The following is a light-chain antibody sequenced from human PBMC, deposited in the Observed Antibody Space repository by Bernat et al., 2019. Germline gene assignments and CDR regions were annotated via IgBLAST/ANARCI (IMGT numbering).Light chain of an antibody. J-gene: IGKJ5*01. V-gene: IGKV2-28*01. CDR2: LGS. CDR1: QSLLHSNGYKY. CDR3: MQRLQTPVT. Sequence: DVVVTQSPLSLPVTPGEPASISCNSSQSLLHSNGYKYLAWYLQKAGQSPQLLIYLGSQRASGVPDRFSGSASGTDFTLKITRVEAEDVGVYYCMQRLQTPVTFGQGTRLEIK.